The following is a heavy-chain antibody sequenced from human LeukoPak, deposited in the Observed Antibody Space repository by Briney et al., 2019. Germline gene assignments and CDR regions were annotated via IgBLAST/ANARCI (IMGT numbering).Heavy chain of an antibody. D-gene: IGHD2-15*01. Sequence: PGRSLRPSCAASGFTFSSYGMHWVRQAPGKGLEWVAVISYDGSNKYYADSVKGRFTISRDNSKNTLYLQMNSLRAEDTAVYYCAKGYCSGGSCYYDYWGQGTLVTVSS. CDR1: GFTFSSYG. CDR3: AKGYCSGGSCYYDY. J-gene: IGHJ4*02. CDR2: ISYDGSNK. V-gene: IGHV3-30*18.